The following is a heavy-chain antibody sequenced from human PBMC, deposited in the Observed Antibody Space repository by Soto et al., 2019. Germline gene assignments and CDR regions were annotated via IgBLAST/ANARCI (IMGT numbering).Heavy chain of an antibody. CDR1: GYTFTSYG. CDR2: ISAYNGNT. V-gene: IGHV1-18*01. D-gene: IGHD6-19*01. J-gene: IGHJ4*02. Sequence: GASVKVSCKASGYTFTSYGISWVRQAPGQGLEWMGWISAYNGNTNYAQKLQGRVTMTTDTSTSTAYMELRSLRSDDTAVYYCARSQWQVEPGPYYFDYWGQGTLVTVSS. CDR3: ARSQWQVEPGPYYFDY.